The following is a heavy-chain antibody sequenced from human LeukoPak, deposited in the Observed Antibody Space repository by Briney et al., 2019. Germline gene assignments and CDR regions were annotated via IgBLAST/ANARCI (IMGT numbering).Heavy chain of an antibody. Sequence: ASVKVSCKASGYTFSTYDVTWLRHSTGQGLEWMGSMNPKSGLTGYAQKFQDRVTITANTSLATTYMELSGLTTEDTGIYYCARGRLGGWVTFAKWYFDLWGRGTLVTVSS. CDR3: ARGRLGGWVTFAKWYFDL. CDR2: MNPKSGLT. D-gene: IGHD3-10*01. V-gene: IGHV1-8*03. J-gene: IGHJ2*01. CDR1: GYTFSTYD.